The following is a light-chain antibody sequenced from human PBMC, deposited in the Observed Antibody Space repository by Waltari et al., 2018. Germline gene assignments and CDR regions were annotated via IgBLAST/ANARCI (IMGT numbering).Light chain of an antibody. Sequence: EIVLTQSPGTLSLSPGDRATLSCRASQSVSRTLAWYQQKPSQAPRLLIYGASIRATGIPDRFSGSGSGTDFSLTISRLEPEDFAVYYCQHYVTLPVTFGQGTKVEIK. J-gene: IGKJ1*01. CDR3: QHYVTLPVT. CDR1: QSVSRT. CDR2: GAS. V-gene: IGKV3-20*01.